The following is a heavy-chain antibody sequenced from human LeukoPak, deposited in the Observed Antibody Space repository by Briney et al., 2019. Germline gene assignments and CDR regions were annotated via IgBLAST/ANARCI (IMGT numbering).Heavy chain of an antibody. J-gene: IGHJ4*02. CDR2: ISYDGSNK. CDR1: GFTFSDYW. V-gene: IGHV3-30-3*01. Sequence: GGSLRLSCAASGFTFSDYWIHWVRQAPGKGLEWVAVISYDGSNKYYADSVKGRFTISRDNSKNTLYLQMNSLRAEDTAVYYCARVSSPFYFDYWGQGTLVTVSS. CDR3: ARVSSPFYFDY. D-gene: IGHD6-6*01.